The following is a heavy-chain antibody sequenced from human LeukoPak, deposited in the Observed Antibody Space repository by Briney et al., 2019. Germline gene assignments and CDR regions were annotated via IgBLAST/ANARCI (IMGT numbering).Heavy chain of an antibody. CDR1: GYTFTGYY. J-gene: IGHJ6*02. Sequence: ASVKVSCKASGYTFTGYYMHWVRQAPGQGLEWMGWINPNSGGTNYAQKFQGRVTMTRDTSISTAYMELSRLRSDDTAVYYCAGDPEWRGFLEWLSAPHMDVWGQGTTVTVSS. CDR2: INPNSGGT. V-gene: IGHV1-2*02. CDR3: AGDPEWRGFLEWLSAPHMDV. D-gene: IGHD3-3*01.